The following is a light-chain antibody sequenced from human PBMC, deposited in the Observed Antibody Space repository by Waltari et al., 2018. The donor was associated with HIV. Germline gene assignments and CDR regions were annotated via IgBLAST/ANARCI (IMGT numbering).Light chain of an antibody. CDR1: QSLVHTNGNTY. J-gene: IGKJ1*01. CDR3: MQGTHFPRT. CDR2: QVS. V-gene: IGKV2-24*01. Sequence: DIVMTQTPLSSPVTPGQTAAFSCRPSQSLVHTNGNTYVSWLHQRPGQPPRVLFYQVSKRLSGVPDRFTGSGAGTNFILKISRVEPEDVGVFYCMQGTHFPRTFGQGTKV.